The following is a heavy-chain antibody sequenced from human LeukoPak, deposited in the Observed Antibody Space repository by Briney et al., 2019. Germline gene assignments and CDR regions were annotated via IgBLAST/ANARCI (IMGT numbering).Heavy chain of an antibody. CDR2: ISYDGSNK. Sequence: GRSLRLSCAASGFTFSSYAMHWVRQALGKGLEWVAVISYDGSNKYYADSVKGRFTISRDNSKNTLYLQMNSLRAEDTAVYYCARVLAVQGLGMDVWGQGTTVTVSS. J-gene: IGHJ6*02. CDR1: GFTFSSYA. CDR3: ARVLAVQGLGMDV. V-gene: IGHV3-30-3*01. D-gene: IGHD1-1*01.